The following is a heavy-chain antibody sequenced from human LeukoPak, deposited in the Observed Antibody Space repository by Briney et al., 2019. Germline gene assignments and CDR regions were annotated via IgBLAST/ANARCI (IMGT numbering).Heavy chain of an antibody. D-gene: IGHD3-22*01. Sequence: GGPLRLSCAASGVTFSSYGMHWVRAAPDKGLEWVAVISYDGSNKYSADSVKGRFTISRDNSKNTLYLQMNSLRAEDTAVYYCAKGGDSSGYPFFDYWGQGTLVTVSS. J-gene: IGHJ4*02. V-gene: IGHV3-30*18. CDR3: AKGGDSSGYPFFDY. CDR2: ISYDGSNK. CDR1: GVTFSSYG.